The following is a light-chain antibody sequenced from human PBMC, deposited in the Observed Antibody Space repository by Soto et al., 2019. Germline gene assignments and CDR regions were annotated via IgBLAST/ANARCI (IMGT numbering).Light chain of an antibody. Sequence: EIVLTQSPATLSLSPGERATLSCRASQSVSSYLAWYQQKPGQAPRLLIYDASNRVTGIPARFSGSGSETDFTLTISSLEPEDVAVYYCQQRSNWPPALAFGGGTKLESK. CDR3: QQRSNWPPALA. CDR2: DAS. V-gene: IGKV3-11*01. CDR1: QSVSSY. J-gene: IGKJ4*01.